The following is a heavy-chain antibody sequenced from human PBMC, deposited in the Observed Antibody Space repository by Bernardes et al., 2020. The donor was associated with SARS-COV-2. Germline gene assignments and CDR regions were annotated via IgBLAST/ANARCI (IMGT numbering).Heavy chain of an antibody. CDR2: IYYSGST. CDR1: GGSISSSSYY. Sequence: SETLSLTCTVSGGSISSSSYYWGWIRQPPGKGLEWIGSIYYSGSTYYNPSLKSRVTISVDTSKNQFSLKLSSVTAADTAVYYCAREGPVQPDLEWLLWGRMDYFDYWGQGTLVTVSS. J-gene: IGHJ4*02. D-gene: IGHD3-3*01. CDR3: AREGPVQPDLEWLLWGRMDYFDY. V-gene: IGHV4-39*07.